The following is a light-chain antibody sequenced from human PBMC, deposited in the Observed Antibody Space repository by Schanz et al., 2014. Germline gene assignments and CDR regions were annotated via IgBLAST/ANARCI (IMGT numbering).Light chain of an antibody. J-gene: IGLJ1*01. CDR3: SSYTSSSTLLYV. V-gene: IGLV2-14*03. Sequence: QSALTQPASMSGSPGQSITISCTGTSSDVGGYNYVSWYQHHPGKAPKLMIYDVSNRPSGVSNRFSGSKSGNTASLTISGLLAEDEADYYCSSYTSSSTLLYVFGTGTKLTVL. CDR1: SSDVGGYNY. CDR2: DVS.